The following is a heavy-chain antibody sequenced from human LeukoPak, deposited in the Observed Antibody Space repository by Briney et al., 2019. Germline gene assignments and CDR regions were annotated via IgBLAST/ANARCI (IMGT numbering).Heavy chain of an antibody. CDR3: ASAYYYDSSGYPD. CDR2: IYYSGST. CDR1: GGSISSGGYY. V-gene: IGHV4-31*03. Sequence: SETLSLTCTVSGGSISSGGYYWSWLRQHPGKGLEWIGYIYYSGSTYYNPSLKGRVTISVDASKNQFSLKLSSVTAADTAVYYCASAYYYDSSGYPDWGQGTLVTVSS. J-gene: IGHJ4*02. D-gene: IGHD3-22*01.